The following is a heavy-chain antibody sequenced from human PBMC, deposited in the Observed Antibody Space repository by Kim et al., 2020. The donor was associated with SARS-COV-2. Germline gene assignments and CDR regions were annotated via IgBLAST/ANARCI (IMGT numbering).Heavy chain of an antibody. CDR2: ISYDGSNK. J-gene: IGHJ3*02. CDR3: AGDPDRPHNDAFDI. Sequence: GGSLRLSCAASGFTFSSYAMHWVRQAPGKGLEWVAVISYDGSNKYYADSVKGRFTISRDNSKNTLYLQMNSLRAEDTAVYYCAGDPDRPHNDAFDIWGQG. CDR1: GFTFSSYA. V-gene: IGHV3-30-3*01.